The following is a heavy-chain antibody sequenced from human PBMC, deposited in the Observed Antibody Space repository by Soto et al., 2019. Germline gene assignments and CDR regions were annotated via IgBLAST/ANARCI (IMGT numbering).Heavy chain of an antibody. CDR2: ISYDGSNK. Sequence: GGSLRLSCAASGFTFSSYGMHWVRQAPGKGLEWVAVISYDGSNKYYADSVKGRFTISRDNSKNTLYLQMNSLRAEDTAVYYCAKGPGVDTAMAPVGYWGQGTLVTVSS. CDR1: GFTFSSYG. J-gene: IGHJ4*02. CDR3: AKGPGVDTAMAPVGY. V-gene: IGHV3-30*18. D-gene: IGHD5-18*01.